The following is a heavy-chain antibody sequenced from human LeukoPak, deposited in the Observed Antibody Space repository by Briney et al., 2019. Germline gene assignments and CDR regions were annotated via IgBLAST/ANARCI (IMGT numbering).Heavy chain of an antibody. D-gene: IGHD3-22*01. CDR1: GGSISSSSYY. CDR2: IYYSGST. J-gene: IGHJ5*02. Sequence: SETLSLTCTVSGGSISSSSYYWGWIRQPPGKGLGWIGSIYYSGSTYYNPSLKSRVTISVDTSKNQFSLKLSSVTAADTAVYYCARRGVVAPYNWFDPWGQGTLVTVSS. V-gene: IGHV4-39*01. CDR3: ARRGVVAPYNWFDP.